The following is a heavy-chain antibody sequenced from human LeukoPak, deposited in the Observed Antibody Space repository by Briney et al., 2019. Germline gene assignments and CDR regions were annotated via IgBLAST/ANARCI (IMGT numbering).Heavy chain of an antibody. J-gene: IGHJ5*02. V-gene: IGHV1-2*02. CDR3: ARDAQDCGGDCNWFDP. CDR2: INPNSGGT. CDR1: GYTFTGYY. D-gene: IGHD2-21*02. Sequence: GASVKVSCKASGYTFTGYYMHWVRQAPGQGLEWMGWINPNSGGTNYAQKFQGRVTMTRDTSISTAYMELSRLRSDDTAVYYCARDAQDCGGDCNWFDPWGQGTLVTVSS.